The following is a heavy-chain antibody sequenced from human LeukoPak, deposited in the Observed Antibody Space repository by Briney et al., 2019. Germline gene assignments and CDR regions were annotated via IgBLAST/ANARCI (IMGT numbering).Heavy chain of an antibody. Sequence: ASVKVSCKASGYTFTSYDINWVRQATGQGLEWMGWMNPNSGNTGYAQKLQGRVTMTTDTSTSTAYMELRSLRSDDTAVYYCARAPLERQLGFDYWGQGTLVTVSS. CDR1: GYTFTSYD. CDR3: ARAPLERQLGFDY. D-gene: IGHD1-1*01. V-gene: IGHV1-8*01. CDR2: MNPNSGNT. J-gene: IGHJ4*02.